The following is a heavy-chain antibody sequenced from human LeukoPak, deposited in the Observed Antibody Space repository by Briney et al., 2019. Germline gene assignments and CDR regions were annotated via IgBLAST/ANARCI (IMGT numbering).Heavy chain of an antibody. CDR2: ISSTSSYI. CDR1: GFTFSTST. V-gene: IGHV3-21*01. CDR3: VRDGWVSTAVPPFYYYYMDV. Sequence: GGSLRLSCAASGFTFSTSTMNWVRQAPGKGLEWVSSISSTSSYIYYADSVKGRFTISRDNAKNSLYLQVNSLRAEDTAVYYCVRDGWVSTAVPPFYYYYMDVWGKGTTVTVSS. J-gene: IGHJ6*03. D-gene: IGHD2-21*02.